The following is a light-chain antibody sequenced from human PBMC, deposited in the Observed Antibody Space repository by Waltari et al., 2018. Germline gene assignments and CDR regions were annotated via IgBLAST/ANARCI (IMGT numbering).Light chain of an antibody. CDR1: SSDVGGYNY. CDR3: SSYTSSSTRV. CDR2: EVS. V-gene: IGLV2-14*01. J-gene: IGLJ1*01. Sequence: QSALTQPASVSGSPGQSITISCTGTSSDVGGYNYVSWYQQHPGKAPKLRIYEVSNRPSGVSNRFSCSKSGNTASLTISGLQAEDEADYYCSSYTSSSTRVFGTGTKVTVL.